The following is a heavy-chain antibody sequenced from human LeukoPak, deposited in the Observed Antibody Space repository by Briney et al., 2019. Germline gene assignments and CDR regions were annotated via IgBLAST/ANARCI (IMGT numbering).Heavy chain of an antibody. CDR3: ARGYLASNRQYYYDSSGYYYYYYYMDV. V-gene: IGHV3-20*04. CDR2: INWNGGST. D-gene: IGHD3-22*01. Sequence: PGGSLRLSCAASGFTFDDYGMSWVRQAPGKGLEWVSGINWNGGSTGYADSVKGRFTISRDNAKNSLYLQMNSLRAEDTAVYYCARGYLASNRQYYYDSSGYYYYYYYMDVWGKGTTVTVSS. J-gene: IGHJ6*03. CDR1: GFTFDDYG.